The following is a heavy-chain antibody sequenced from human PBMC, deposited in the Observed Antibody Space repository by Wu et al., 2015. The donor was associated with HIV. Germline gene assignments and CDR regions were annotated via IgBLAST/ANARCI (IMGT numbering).Heavy chain of an antibody. V-gene: IGHV1-18*01. CDR2: ISGYNGHT. J-gene: IGHJ4*02. CDR3: ARDREDIVVLPAAITLDY. Sequence: QVQLVQSGAELKKPGASVTVACKTSGYDFTNHGITWVRQAPGQGLEWMGWISGYNGHTNYAQRFQGRVTMTTDTSTSTAYMELRSLRSDDTAVYYCARDREDIVVLPAAITLDYWGQGTLGHRLL. CDR1: GYDFTNHG. D-gene: IGHD2-2*02.